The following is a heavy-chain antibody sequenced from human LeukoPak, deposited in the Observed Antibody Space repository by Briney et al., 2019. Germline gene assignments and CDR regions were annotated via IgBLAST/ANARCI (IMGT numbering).Heavy chain of an antibody. CDR2: INHSGST. CDR3: ARGKWQLLRDAFDI. CDR1: GGSFSGYY. J-gene: IGHJ3*02. V-gene: IGHV4-34*01. Sequence: SETLSLTCAVYGGSFSGYYWSWIRQPPGKGLEWIGEINHSGSTNYNPSLKSRATISVDTSKNQFSLKLSSVTAADTAVYYCARGKWQLLRDAFDIWGQGTMVTVSS. D-gene: IGHD1-26*01.